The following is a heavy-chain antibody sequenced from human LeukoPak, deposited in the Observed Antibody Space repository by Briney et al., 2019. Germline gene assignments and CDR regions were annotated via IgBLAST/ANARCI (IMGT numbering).Heavy chain of an antibody. V-gene: IGHV3-20*04. CDR2: INWNGGST. CDR1: GFTFDDYG. J-gene: IGHJ5*02. D-gene: IGHD6-13*01. Sequence: PGGSLRLSCAASGFTFDDYGMSWVRQAPGKGLEWVSGINWNGGSTGYADSVKGRFTISRDNAKNSLYLQMNSLRAEDTALYYCARDRYSSSWLNWFDPWSQGTLVTVSS. CDR3: ARDRYSSSWLNWFDP.